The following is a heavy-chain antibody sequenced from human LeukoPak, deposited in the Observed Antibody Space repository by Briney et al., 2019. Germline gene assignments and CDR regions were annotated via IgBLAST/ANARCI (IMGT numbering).Heavy chain of an antibody. V-gene: IGHV3-48*03. CDR2: ISGSADST. CDR3: PRDLYNQGMDV. D-gene: IGHD1-14*01. Sequence: GGSLRLPCAAPGFTFSSYAMHWVRQAPGKGLEWVSQISGSADSTSYADSVKGRVTISRDNAMNSVYLQMNSLRAEDTAVFYCPRDLYNQGMDVWGPGTTVTVSS. J-gene: IGHJ6*02. CDR1: GFTFSSYA.